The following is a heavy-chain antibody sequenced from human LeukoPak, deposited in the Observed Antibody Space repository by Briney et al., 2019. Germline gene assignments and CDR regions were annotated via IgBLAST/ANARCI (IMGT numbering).Heavy chain of an antibody. D-gene: IGHD2-21*01. Sequence: GGSLRLSCAASGFTFSSYAMSWVRQAPGKGLEWVSGISGSGDNTYYADSVKGRFTISRDNSKNTLYLLMNSLIPEDTAVYYCAREVVSIPSYFDSWGQGTLVTVSS. J-gene: IGHJ4*02. CDR2: ISGSGDNT. V-gene: IGHV3-23*01. CDR3: AREVVSIPSYFDS. CDR1: GFTFSSYA.